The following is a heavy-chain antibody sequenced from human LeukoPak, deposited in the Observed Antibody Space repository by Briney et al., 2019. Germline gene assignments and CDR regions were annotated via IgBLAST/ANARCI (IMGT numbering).Heavy chain of an antibody. Sequence: GGSLRLSCAASGFTFSSYEMNWVRQAPGKGLEGVSYISSSGSTIYYADSVKGRFTIYRDNAKNSLYLQMNSLRAEDTAVYYCAELGITMIGGVWGKGTTVTISS. D-gene: IGHD3-10*02. CDR3: AELGITMIGGV. J-gene: IGHJ6*04. CDR1: GFTFSSYE. CDR2: ISSSGSTI. V-gene: IGHV3-48*03.